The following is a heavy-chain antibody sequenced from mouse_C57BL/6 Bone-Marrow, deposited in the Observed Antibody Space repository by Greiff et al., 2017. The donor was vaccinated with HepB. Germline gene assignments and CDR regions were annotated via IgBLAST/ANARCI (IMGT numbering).Heavy chain of an antibody. V-gene: IGHV5-6-5*01. CDR1: GFTFSNFG. CDR3: ARSHGGNYVGYFDY. D-gene: IGHD1-1*01. Sequence: EVQVVESGGGLVKPGGSLKLSCAASGFTFSNFGMSWVRQTPEKRLEWVASMSSISSTYYPDSVKGRFTVSRDKARNILYLQMSSLRSEDTAMYYCARSHGGNYVGYFDYWGQGTALTVSS. J-gene: IGHJ2*01. CDR2: MSSISST.